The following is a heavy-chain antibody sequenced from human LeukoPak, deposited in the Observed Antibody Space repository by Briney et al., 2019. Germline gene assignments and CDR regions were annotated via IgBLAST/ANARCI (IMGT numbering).Heavy chain of an antibody. V-gene: IGHV4-59*01. Sequence: SETLSLTCTVSGGSISSYYWSWIRQPPGKGLEWSGYIHYSGSTNYNPSLKSRVIISVDTSKNQFSLKLSSVTAADTAVYYCAREAPICSGGTCYDYWGQGTLVTVSS. D-gene: IGHD2-15*01. CDR3: AREAPICSGGTCYDY. CDR2: IHYSGST. CDR1: GGSISSYY. J-gene: IGHJ4*02.